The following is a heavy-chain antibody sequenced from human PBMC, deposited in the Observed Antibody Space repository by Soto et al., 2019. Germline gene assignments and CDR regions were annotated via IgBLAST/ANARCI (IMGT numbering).Heavy chain of an antibody. V-gene: IGHV1-8*01. CDR1: GYTFTSYD. Sequence: QVQLVQSGAEVKKPGASVKVSCKASGYTFTSYDINWVRQATGQGLEWMGWMNPNSGNTGYAQKFQDRVTMTRKTSISTAYMALRSLRSEDTAVYYCARERSGGARFDPWGQGTLVTVSS. J-gene: IGHJ5*02. CDR3: ARERSGGARFDP. CDR2: MNPNSGNT. D-gene: IGHD3-16*01.